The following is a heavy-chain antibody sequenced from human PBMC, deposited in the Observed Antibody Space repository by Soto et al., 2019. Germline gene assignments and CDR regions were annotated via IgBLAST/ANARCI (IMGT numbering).Heavy chain of an antibody. CDR2: ISGSGGST. V-gene: IGHV3-23*01. J-gene: IGHJ4*02. Sequence: GGSLRLSCAASGFTFSSYAMSWVRQAPGKGLEWVSAISGSGGSTYYGDSVKGRFTISRDNSKNTLYLQMNSLRAEDTAVYYCAKVPPPGDVVVGAANIPDYWGQGTLVTVSS. D-gene: IGHD2-15*01. CDR1: GFTFSSYA. CDR3: AKVPPPGDVVVGAANIPDY.